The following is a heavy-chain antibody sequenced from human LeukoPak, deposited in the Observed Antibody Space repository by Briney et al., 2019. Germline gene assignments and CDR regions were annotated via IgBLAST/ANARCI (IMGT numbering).Heavy chain of an antibody. CDR3: AKGGAVSSKSITMVRGTRRYYYYMDV. CDR2: ISSSGSTI. D-gene: IGHD3-10*01. J-gene: IGHJ6*03. CDR1: GFTFSSYE. Sequence: GGSLRLSCAASGFTFSSYEMNWVRQAPGEGLEWVSYISSSGSTIYYADSVKGRFTISRDNAKSSLYLQMNSLRAEDTAVYYCAKGGAVSSKSITMVRGTRRYYYYMDVWGKGTTVTISS. V-gene: IGHV3-48*03.